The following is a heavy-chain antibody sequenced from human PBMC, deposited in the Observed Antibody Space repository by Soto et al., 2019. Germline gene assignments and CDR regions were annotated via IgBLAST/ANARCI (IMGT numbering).Heavy chain of an antibody. CDR2: ISTYNGKS. V-gene: IGHV1-18*01. Sequence: ASVKVSCKASGYTFTSYGISWVRQAPGQGLEWVGWISTYNGKSNYAQKYQGRVTMTTDTSTSTAYMELSSLRFDDTAVYYCARDAAVGLFDYWGQGTLVTVSS. CDR1: GYTFTSYG. J-gene: IGHJ4*02. CDR3: ARDAAVGLFDY. D-gene: IGHD1-26*01.